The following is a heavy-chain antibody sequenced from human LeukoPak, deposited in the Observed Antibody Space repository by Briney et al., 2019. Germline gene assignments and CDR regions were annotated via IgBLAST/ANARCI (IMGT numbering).Heavy chain of an antibody. D-gene: IGHD3-22*01. J-gene: IGHJ4*02. CDR1: GYTFTSYG. CDR3: ARGSLDYYDSSGYYYLPLY. CDR2: ISAYNGNT. Sequence: ASVKVSCKASGYTFTSYGISWVRQAPGQGLEWMGWISAYNGNTKYAQKLQGRVTMTTDTSTSTAYMELRSLRSDDTAVYYCARGSLDYYDSSGYYYLPLYWGQGTLVTVSS. V-gene: IGHV1-18*01.